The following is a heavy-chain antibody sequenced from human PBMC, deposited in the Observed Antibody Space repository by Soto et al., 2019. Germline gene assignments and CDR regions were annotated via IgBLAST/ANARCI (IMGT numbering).Heavy chain of an antibody. V-gene: IGHV1-69*13. Sequence: SVKVSCKASGGTFSSYAISWVRQAPGQGLEWMGGIIPIFGTANYAQKFKGRVTITADESTSTAYMELSSLRSEDTAVYYCARDGLDIVSVGAIAGAFDIWGQGTMVTVSS. CDR1: GGTFSSYA. CDR2: IIPIFGTA. J-gene: IGHJ3*02. CDR3: ARDGLDIVSVGAIAGAFDI. D-gene: IGHD5-12*01.